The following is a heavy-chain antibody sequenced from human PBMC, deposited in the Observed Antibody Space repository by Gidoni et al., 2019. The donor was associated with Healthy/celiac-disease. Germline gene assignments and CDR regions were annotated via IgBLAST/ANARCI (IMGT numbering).Heavy chain of an antibody. CDR2: ISYDGSNK. Sequence: QVQLVESGGGVVQPGRSLRLSCAAPGSPFSSYAMHWVRQAPGKRLEWVAFISYDGSNKYYADSVKGRFTISRDNSKNTLYLQMNSLRAEDTAVYYCARDLETTVTMPDYWGQGTLVTVSS. V-gene: IGHV3-30-3*01. CDR1: GSPFSSYA. CDR3: ARDLETTVTMPDY. D-gene: IGHD4-17*01. J-gene: IGHJ4*02.